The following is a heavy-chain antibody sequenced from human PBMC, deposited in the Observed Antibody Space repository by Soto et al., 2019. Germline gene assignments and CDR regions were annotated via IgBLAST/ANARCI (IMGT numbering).Heavy chain of an antibody. CDR2: IKDGGRT. J-gene: IGHJ4*02. D-gene: IGHD5-12*01. CDR1: GGSLGGYY. V-gene: IGHV4-34*01. Sequence: QVQLQQWGAGLLKPSETLSLNCAVNGGSLGGYYWSWIRQPPGKGLEWIGEIKDGGRTNYSPSLKSRATISSDTSNNQFSLRLYFVTAADTGVYYCARGQEGVVATHWDQGTLVTVSS. CDR3: ARGQEGVVATH.